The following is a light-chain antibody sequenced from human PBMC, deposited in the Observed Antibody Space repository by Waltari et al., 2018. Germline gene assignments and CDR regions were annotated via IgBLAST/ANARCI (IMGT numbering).Light chain of an antibody. CDR1: SSYIGNNY. CDR3: ATWDSSLSAVL. Sequence: SVLTQPPSVSAAPGQKVTISCSGGSSYIGNNYVSWYQQVPGTAPKLLIYDKNERPSGLPDRCSGSKSGTSATLGITGLQTGDEAYYYCATWDSSLSAVLFGGGTRLTVL. J-gene: IGLJ2*01. CDR2: DKN. V-gene: IGLV1-51*01.